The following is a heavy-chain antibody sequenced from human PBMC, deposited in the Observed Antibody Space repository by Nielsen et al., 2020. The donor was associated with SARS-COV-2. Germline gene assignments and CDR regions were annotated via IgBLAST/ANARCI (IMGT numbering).Heavy chain of an antibody. D-gene: IGHD5-18*01. Sequence: SETLSLTCTVSGGSISSSSYYWGWIRQPPGKGLEWIGSIYYSGSTYYNPSLKSRVTISVDTSKNQFSLKLSSVTAADTAVYYCASDLDTAMVTGFYWGQGTLVTVSS. CDR3: ASDLDTAMVTGFY. CDR2: IYYSGST. V-gene: IGHV4-39*07. CDR1: GGSISSSSYY. J-gene: IGHJ4*02.